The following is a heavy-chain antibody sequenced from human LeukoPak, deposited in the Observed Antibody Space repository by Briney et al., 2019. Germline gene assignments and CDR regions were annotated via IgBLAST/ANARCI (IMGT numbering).Heavy chain of an antibody. J-gene: IGHJ4*02. D-gene: IGHD3-22*01. CDR3: AKDIADSSGYYSRCDY. V-gene: IGHV3-23*01. CDR2: ISGSGGST. CDR1: GFTFSSYA. Sequence: PGGSLRLSCAASGFTFSSYAMSWVRQAPGKGLEWVSAISGSGGSTYYADSVKGRFTISRDNSKNTLYLQMNSLRAEDTAAYYCAKDIADSSGYYSRCDYWGQGTRVTVCS.